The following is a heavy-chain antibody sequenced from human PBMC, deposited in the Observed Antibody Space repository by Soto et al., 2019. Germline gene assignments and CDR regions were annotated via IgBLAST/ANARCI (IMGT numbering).Heavy chain of an antibody. CDR3: APSPIVVVVADNRYNWFDP. Sequence: QITLKESGPTLVKPTQTLTLTCTFSGFSLSTSGVGVGWIRQPPGKALEWLALIYWDDDQRYSPSLKSRLTITKDTSKNQVVLTMTNMDPVDTATYYCAPSPIVVVVADNRYNWFDPWGQGTLVTVYS. J-gene: IGHJ5*02. D-gene: IGHD2-15*01. CDR1: GFSLSTSGVG. CDR2: IYWDDDQ. V-gene: IGHV2-5*02.